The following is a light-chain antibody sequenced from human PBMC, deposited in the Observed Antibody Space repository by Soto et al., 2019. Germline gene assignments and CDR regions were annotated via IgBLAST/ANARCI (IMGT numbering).Light chain of an antibody. CDR2: DAS. CDR1: QNISNC. V-gene: IGKV1-5*01. CDR3: QQYNSYWT. Sequence: DIQMTQSPSSLSASVGDRVTITCRASQNISNCLAWYQQKPGKAPKLLIYDASSLERGVPSRFSGSGSGTEFTLTSSSLQPDDFATYYCQQYNSYWTFGQGTKVEIK. J-gene: IGKJ1*01.